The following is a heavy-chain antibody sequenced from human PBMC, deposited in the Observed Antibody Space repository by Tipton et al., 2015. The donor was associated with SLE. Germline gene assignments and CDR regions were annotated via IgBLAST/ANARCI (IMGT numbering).Heavy chain of an antibody. J-gene: IGHJ2*01. V-gene: IGHV1-18*03. Sequence: QLVQSGPEVKKPGASVKVSCKASGYTFTSYDISWVRQAPGQGLEWLGWISAYNGNTNYAQRLQGRVTMTTDTSTSTAYMELRSLRAEDMAVYYCARDSSDWYWSGYFDLWGRGTLVTVSS. CDR2: ISAYNGNT. D-gene: IGHD6-19*01. CDR1: GYTFTSYD. CDR3: ARDSSDWYWSGYFDL.